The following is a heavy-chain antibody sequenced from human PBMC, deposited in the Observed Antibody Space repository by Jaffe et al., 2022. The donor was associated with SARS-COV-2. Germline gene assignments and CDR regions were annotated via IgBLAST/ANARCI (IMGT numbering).Heavy chain of an antibody. D-gene: IGHD3-22*01. CDR2: IYYSGST. CDR1: GGSISSYY. CDR3: ARHYYDASSYSV. Sequence: QVQLQESGPGLVKPSETLSLTCTVSGGSISSYYCSWIRQPPGKGLEWIGYIYYSGSTNYNPSLKSRVTISVDTSKNQFSLKLSSVTAADTAVYYCARHYYDASSYSVWGQGTLVTVSS. V-gene: IGHV4-59*01. J-gene: IGHJ4*02.